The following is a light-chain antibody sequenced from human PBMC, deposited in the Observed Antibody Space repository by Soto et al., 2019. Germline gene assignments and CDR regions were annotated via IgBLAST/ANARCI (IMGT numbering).Light chain of an antibody. CDR1: QSLLHSNGYNY. CDR3: MQAIKTPLT. V-gene: IGKV2-28*01. J-gene: IGKJ1*01. CDR2: LGS. Sequence: DIVMTQSPLSLPVTPGEPASISCRSSQSLLHSNGYNYLDWYLQKPGQSPQLLIYLGSNRASGVPDRFSGSGSGKDFTLKISRVEAEDVGVYYCMQAIKTPLTFGQGTKVDXK.